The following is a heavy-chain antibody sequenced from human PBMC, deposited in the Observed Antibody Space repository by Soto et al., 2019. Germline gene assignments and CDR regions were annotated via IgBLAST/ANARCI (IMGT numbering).Heavy chain of an antibody. Sequence: PGGSLRLSCVESGFTFSSFGMHWVRQAPGKGLEWVAVIWHDGSNKYYGDSVKGRFIISRDNYNNILYLEMNSLRAEDTAVYFCARGGSGGAFFDCWGQGSLVTVCS. D-gene: IGHD3-16*01. V-gene: IGHV3-33*01. CDR1: GFTFSSFG. J-gene: IGHJ4*02. CDR2: IWHDGSNK. CDR3: ARGGSGGAFFDC.